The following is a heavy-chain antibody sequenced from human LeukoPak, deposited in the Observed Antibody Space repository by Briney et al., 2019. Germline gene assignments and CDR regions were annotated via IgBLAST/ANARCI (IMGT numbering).Heavy chain of an antibody. CDR2: IIPIFGTA. CDR3: ARSSGYYTPGDDYYYYYYMDV. CDR1: GGTFSSYA. D-gene: IGHD3-3*01. V-gene: IGHV1-69*05. J-gene: IGHJ6*03. Sequence: GASVKVSSKASGGTFSSYAISWVRQAPGQGLEWMGGIIPIFGTANYAQKFQGRVTITTDESTSTAYMELSSLRSEDTAVYYCARSSGYYTPGDDYYYYYYMDVWGKGTTVTVSS.